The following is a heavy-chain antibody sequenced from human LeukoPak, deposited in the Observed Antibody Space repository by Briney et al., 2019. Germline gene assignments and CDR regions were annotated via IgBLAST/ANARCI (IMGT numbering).Heavy chain of an antibody. V-gene: IGHV1-8*01. Sequence: ASVKVSCKASGYTFTSYDINWVRQATGQGLEWMGWMNPNSGNTGYAQKFQGRVTMTRNTSISTAYMELSSLRSEDTAVYYCVRGLTTVTLLYYYYYGMDVWGQGTTVTVSS. J-gene: IGHJ6*02. CDR3: VRGLTTVTLLYYYYYGMDV. CDR1: GYTFTSYD. CDR2: MNPNSGNT. D-gene: IGHD4-17*01.